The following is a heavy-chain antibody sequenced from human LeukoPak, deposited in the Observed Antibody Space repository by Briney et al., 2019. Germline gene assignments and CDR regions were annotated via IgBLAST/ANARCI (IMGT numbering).Heavy chain of an antibody. D-gene: IGHD3-10*01. CDR2: IWYDGSNK. CDR3: AKYYYGSGSYFDY. CDR1: GFTFSSYG. V-gene: IGHV3-33*06. J-gene: IGHJ4*02. Sequence: QPGRSLRLSCAASGFTFSSYGMHWVRQAPGKGLEWVAVIWYDGSNKYYADSVKGRFTISRDNSKNTLYLQMNSLRAEDTAVYYCAKYYYGSGSYFDYWGQGTLATVSS.